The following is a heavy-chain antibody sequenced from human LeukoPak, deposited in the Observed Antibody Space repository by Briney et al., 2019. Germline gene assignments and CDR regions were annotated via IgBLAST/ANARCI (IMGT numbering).Heavy chain of an antibody. J-gene: IGHJ5*02. Sequence: SQTLSLTCTVSGGSISSGGYYWSWIRQHPGKGREWIGYIYYSGSTYYNPSLKSRVTISVDTSKNQFSLKLSSVTAADTAVYYCARKVVPAFDPWGQGTLVTVSS. V-gene: IGHV4-31*03. CDR3: ARKVVPAFDP. CDR2: IYYSGST. CDR1: GGSISSGGYY. D-gene: IGHD2-2*01.